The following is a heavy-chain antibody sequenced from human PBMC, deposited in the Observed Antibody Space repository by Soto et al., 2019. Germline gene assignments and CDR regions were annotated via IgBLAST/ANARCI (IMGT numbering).Heavy chain of an antibody. D-gene: IGHD6-19*01. CDR3: AKDGTSGLYYFDY. CDR1: GFTFSNYA. J-gene: IGHJ4*02. Sequence: PGGSLRLSCAASGFTFSNYAISWVRQAPGKGLEWVSIISGSGDSPYYADSVKGRFTTSRDNSRNTLYLQMNSLRAGDSAKYYCAKDGTSGLYYFDYWGPGTLVTVSS. CDR2: ISGSGDSP. V-gene: IGHV3-23*01.